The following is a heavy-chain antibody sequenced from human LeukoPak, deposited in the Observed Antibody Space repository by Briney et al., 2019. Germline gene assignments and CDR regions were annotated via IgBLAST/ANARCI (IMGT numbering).Heavy chain of an antibody. D-gene: IGHD3-10*01. CDR1: GGSISSSSYY. Sequence: PSETLSLTCTVSGGSISSSSYYWSWIRQHPGKGLEWIGYIYYSGSTYYNPSLKSRVTISVDTSKNQFSLNLSSATAADTAVYYCARDIVGGSGSGSMDVWGQGTTVTVSS. V-gene: IGHV4-31*03. CDR3: ARDIVGGSGSGSMDV. J-gene: IGHJ6*02. CDR2: IYYSGST.